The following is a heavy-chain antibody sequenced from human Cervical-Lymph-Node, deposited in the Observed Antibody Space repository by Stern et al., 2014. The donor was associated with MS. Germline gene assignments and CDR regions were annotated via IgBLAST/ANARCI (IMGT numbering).Heavy chain of an antibody. Sequence: EVQLEESGGGLVKPGGSLRLSCAASGFIFSTHSMIWVRQAPGKGLEWVSSISPNSDYIYHADSVKGRFTISRDNAKNSLYLQMNSLRPEDTAVYFCAKCSHSCNKGNGLDVWGQGTTVTVSS. CDR2: ISPNSDYI. J-gene: IGHJ6*02. V-gene: IGHV3-21*01. D-gene: IGHD1/OR15-1a*01. CDR1: GFIFSTHS. CDR3: AKCSHSCNKGNGLDV.